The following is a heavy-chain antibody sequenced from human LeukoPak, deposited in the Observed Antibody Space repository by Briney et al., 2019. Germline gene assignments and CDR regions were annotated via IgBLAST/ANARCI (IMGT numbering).Heavy chain of an antibody. D-gene: IGHD5-18*01. V-gene: IGHV3-53*01. CDR3: ARDLVDADMDSSSGVDV. J-gene: IGHJ6*02. CDR2: IYSGGST. Sequence: PGGSLRLFCAASGFTVSSNYMSWVRQAPGRGLEWGSVIYSGGSTFYADSVKGRFTISRDNFKNTLYLQMNSLRDEDTRVYYCARDLVDADMDSSSGVDVWGQKTTVTLS. CDR1: GFTVSSNY.